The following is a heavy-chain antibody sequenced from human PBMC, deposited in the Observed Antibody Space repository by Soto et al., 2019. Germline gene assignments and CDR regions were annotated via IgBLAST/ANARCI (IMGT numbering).Heavy chain of an antibody. CDR3: AHKGSGLYPLDY. CDR1: GFSLGTSGVG. J-gene: IGHJ4*02. Sequence: QITLKESGPTLVKPTQTLTLTCIFSGFSLGTSGVGVGWIRQPPGKALEWVALIYWAEYKHFSPSLESRLTIIKDTSKSLVVLTMTDMDPVDTATYYCAHKGSGLYPLDYWGQGILVTVSS. D-gene: IGHD3-10*01. V-gene: IGHV2-5*02. CDR2: IYWAEYK.